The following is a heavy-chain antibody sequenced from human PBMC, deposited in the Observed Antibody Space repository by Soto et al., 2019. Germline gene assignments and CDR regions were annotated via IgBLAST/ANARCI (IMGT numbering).Heavy chain of an antibody. V-gene: IGHV3-33*01. J-gene: IGHJ4*02. D-gene: IGHD3-3*01. CDR3: ARTDFWSGYDPPYYFDY. CDR1: GFTFSSYG. Sequence: GGSLRLSCAASGFTFSSYGMHWVRQAPGKGLEWVAVIWYDGSNKYYADSVKGRFTISRDNSKNTLYLQMNSLRAEDTAVYYCARTDFWSGYDPPYYFDYWGQGTLVTVSS. CDR2: IWYDGSNK.